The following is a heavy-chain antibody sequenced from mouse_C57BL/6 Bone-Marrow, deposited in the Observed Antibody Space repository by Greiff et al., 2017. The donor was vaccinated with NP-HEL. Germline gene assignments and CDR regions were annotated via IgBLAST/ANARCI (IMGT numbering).Heavy chain of an antibody. CDR3: ARANWDRGNWYFDV. Sequence: QVHVKQSGPELVKPGASVKISCKASGYTFTDYYINWVKQRPGQGLEWIGWIFPGSGSTYYNEKFKGKATLTVDKSSSTAYMLLSSLTSEDSAVYFCARANWDRGNWYFDVWGTGTTVTVSS. D-gene: IGHD4-1*01. CDR1: GYTFTDYY. CDR2: IFPGSGST. V-gene: IGHV1-75*01. J-gene: IGHJ1*03.